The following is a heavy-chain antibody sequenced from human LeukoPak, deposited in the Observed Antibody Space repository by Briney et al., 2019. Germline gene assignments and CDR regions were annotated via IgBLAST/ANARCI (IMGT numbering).Heavy chain of an antibody. J-gene: IGHJ4*02. Sequence: GASVKVSCKASGYTFTSYVIHWVRQAPGQRPDWMGWINAANGHTIFSQKFQGRVTMTEDTSTDTAYMELSSLRSEDTAVYYCATDLSMGIGENYWGQGTLVTVSS. CDR1: GYTFTSYV. D-gene: IGHD3-10*01. V-gene: IGHV1-3*01. CDR3: ATDLSMGIGENY. CDR2: INAANGHT.